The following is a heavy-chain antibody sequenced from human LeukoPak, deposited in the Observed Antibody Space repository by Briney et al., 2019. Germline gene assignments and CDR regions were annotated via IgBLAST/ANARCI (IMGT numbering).Heavy chain of an antibody. Sequence: GGSLRLSCTASGFTFSSFEMNWVRQAPGKGPEWISYISRTGTVIYYADSVKGRFTISRDNAKNSPFLRMTDLRVEDTAVYYCARDPRHYGSGTYYNERAQGIDYWGQGTLVTVSS. CDR3: ARDPRHYGSGTYYNERAQGIDY. V-gene: IGHV3-48*03. CDR1: GFTFSSFE. J-gene: IGHJ4*02. D-gene: IGHD3-10*01. CDR2: ISRTGTVI.